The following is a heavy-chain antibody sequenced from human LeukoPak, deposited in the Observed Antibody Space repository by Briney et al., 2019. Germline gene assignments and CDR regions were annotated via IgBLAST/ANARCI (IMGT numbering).Heavy chain of an antibody. D-gene: IGHD3-10*01. CDR1: GFTFSSSW. CDR3: ARGGRPDY. V-gene: IGHV3-7*01. J-gene: IGHJ4*02. CDR2: IKEDGREK. Sequence: GGSLRLSCATSGFTFSSSWMSWVRQAPGKGLECVANIKEDGREKYYVDSVKGRFTISRDNAKNSPYLQMSSLRAEDTAVYYCARGGRPDYWGQGTLVTVSS.